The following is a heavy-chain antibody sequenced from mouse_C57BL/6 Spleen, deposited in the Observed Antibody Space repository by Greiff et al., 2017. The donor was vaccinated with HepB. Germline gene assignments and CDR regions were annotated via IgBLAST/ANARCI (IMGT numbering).Heavy chain of an antibody. V-gene: IGHV1-82*01. D-gene: IGHD1-1*01. J-gene: IGHJ2*01. CDR2: IYPGDGDT. CDR1: GYAFSSSW. CDR3: AREGGITTVDYFDY. Sequence: QVQLQQSGPELVKPGASVKISCKASGYAFSSSWMNWVKQRPGKGLEWIGRIYPGDGDTNYNGKFKGKATLTADKSSSTAYMQLSSLTSEDSAVYFCAREGGITTVDYFDYWGQGTTLTVSS.